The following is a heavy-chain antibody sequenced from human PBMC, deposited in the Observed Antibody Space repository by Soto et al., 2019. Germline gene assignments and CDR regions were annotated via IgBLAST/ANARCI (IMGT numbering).Heavy chain of an antibody. Sequence: GESLKISCKASGYSFINYWIGWVRQMPGKGLEWMGIIYPGDSDIRYSPSFQGQVTISADKSISSAYLQWSSLKASDTAMYYCARQGLSDGAGYWGQGTLVTVSS. V-gene: IGHV5-51*01. D-gene: IGHD2-21*01. CDR1: GYSFINYW. CDR2: IYPGDSDI. J-gene: IGHJ4*02. CDR3: ARQGLSDGAGY.